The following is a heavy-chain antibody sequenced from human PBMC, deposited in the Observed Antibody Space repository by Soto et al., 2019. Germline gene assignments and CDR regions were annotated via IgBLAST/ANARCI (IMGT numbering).Heavy chain of an antibody. CDR2: ISYDGSNK. CDR1: GFTFSSYV. D-gene: IGHD6-13*01. CDR3: AKEAIAAAGTDYYGMDV. V-gene: IGHV3-30*18. J-gene: IGHJ6*02. Sequence: PGGSLRLSCAASGFTFSSYVMHWVRQAPGKGLEWVAVISYDGSNKYYADSVKGRFTISRDNSKNTLYLQMNSLRAEDTAVYYCAKEAIAAAGTDYYGMDVWGQGTTVTVSS.